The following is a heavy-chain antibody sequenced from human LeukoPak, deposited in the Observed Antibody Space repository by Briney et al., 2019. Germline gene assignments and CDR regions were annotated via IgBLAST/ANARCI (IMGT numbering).Heavy chain of an antibody. CDR3: ARGAAPHYSDY. Sequence: SETLSLTCTVSGGSIRSHCWSWVRQPPGKGLEWIGYIYFSGSTNYNPSLKSRVTISMGTSENQFSLELSSVTAADTAVYYCARGAAPHYSDYWGQGTLVTVSS. CDR2: IYFSGST. D-gene: IGHD6-6*01. CDR1: GGSIRSHC. V-gene: IGHV4-59*11. J-gene: IGHJ4*02.